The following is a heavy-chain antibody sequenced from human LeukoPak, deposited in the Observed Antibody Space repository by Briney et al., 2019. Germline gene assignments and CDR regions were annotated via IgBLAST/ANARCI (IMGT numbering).Heavy chain of an antibody. CDR1: GFTFSSYA. J-gene: IGHJ4*02. CDR3: AKDNDEDYYDSSGYYPYYFDY. V-gene: IGHV3-23*01. Sequence: GGSLRLSCAASGFTFSSYAMSWVRQAPGKGLEWVSGISGSGGSTYYADSVKGRFTISRDNSKNTLYLQMNRLRAEDTAVYYCAKDNDEDYYDSSGYYPYYFDYWGQGTLVTVSS. CDR2: ISGSGGST. D-gene: IGHD3-22*01.